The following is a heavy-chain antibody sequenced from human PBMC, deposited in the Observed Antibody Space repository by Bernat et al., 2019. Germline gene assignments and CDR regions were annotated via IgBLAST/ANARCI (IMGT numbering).Heavy chain of an antibody. CDR3: ARLDVDTTDAFDI. D-gene: IGHD5-18*01. J-gene: IGHJ3*02. Sequence: EVQLVETGGGLIQPGGSLRLSCAASGFTVSSNYMSWVRQAPGKGLEWVSVIYSGGSTYYADSVKGRFTISRDNSKNTLYLQMNSLRAEDTAVYYCARLDVDTTDAFDIWGQGTMVTVSP. CDR1: GFTVSSNY. V-gene: IGHV3-53*02. CDR2: IYSGGST.